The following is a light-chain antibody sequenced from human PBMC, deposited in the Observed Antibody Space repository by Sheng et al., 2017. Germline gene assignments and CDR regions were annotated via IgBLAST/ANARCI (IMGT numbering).Light chain of an antibody. Sequence: EIVLTQSPGTLSLSPGESATLSCRANQSISSFYLAWYQHKPGQAPRLLIYDASTRATGIPARFSGSGSGTEFTLTINSLQSEDFAVYYCKQYNVWSSISFGGGPRWRSN. CDR3: KQYNVWSSIS. J-gene: IGKJ4*01. V-gene: IGKV3-15*01. CDR1: QSISSFY. CDR2: DAS.